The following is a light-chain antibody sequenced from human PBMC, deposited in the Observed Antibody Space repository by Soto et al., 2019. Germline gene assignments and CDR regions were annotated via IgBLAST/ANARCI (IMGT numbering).Light chain of an antibody. CDR3: QQSYTTLSIT. CDR1: ERISRH. V-gene: IGKV1-39*01. Sequence: DIQMTQSPSSLSASVGDRVTITCRASERISRHLNWYQQKAGKAPKLLIYAASSLQNGVPSRFRGSGSGTDFTLIITNLQPEDFATYYCQQSYTTLSITFGQGTRLEIK. J-gene: IGKJ5*01. CDR2: AAS.